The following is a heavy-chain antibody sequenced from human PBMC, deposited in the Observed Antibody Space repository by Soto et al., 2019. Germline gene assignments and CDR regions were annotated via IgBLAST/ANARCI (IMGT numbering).Heavy chain of an antibody. D-gene: IGHD4-17*01. CDR2: ISYDGSNK. V-gene: IGHV3-30-3*01. Sequence: QVQLVESGGGVVQPGRSLRLSCAASGFTFSSYAMHWVRQAPGKGLEWVAVISYDGSNKYYADSVKGRFTISRDNSKNTLYLQMNSLRAEDTAVYYCARVPYPGGVTTWVYFDYWGQGTLVTVSS. J-gene: IGHJ4*02. CDR1: GFTFSSYA. CDR3: ARVPYPGGVTTWVYFDY.